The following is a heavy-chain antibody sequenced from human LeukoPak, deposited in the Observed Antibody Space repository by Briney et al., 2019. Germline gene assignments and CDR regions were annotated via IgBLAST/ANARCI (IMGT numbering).Heavy chain of an antibody. J-gene: IGHJ5*02. Sequence: KPSETLSLTCTVSGGSISSGSYYWSWIRQPAGKGLEWIGRIYTSGSTNYNPSLKSRVTISVDTSKNQFSLKLSSVTAADTAVYYCARDRAQWELLPGGFDPWGQGTLVTVSS. CDR3: ARDRAQWELLPGGFDP. V-gene: IGHV4-61*02. CDR2: IYTSGST. D-gene: IGHD1-26*01. CDR1: GGSISSGSYY.